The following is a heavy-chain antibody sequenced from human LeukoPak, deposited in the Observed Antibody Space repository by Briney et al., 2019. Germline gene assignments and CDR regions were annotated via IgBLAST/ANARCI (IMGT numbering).Heavy chain of an antibody. Sequence: GASVKVSCKASGYTFTSYYMHWVRQAPGQGLEWMGMINPSGGSTSYAQKFQGRVTMTRDTSTSTVYMELSSLRSEDTAVYYLPRDLAVPAAILWGQGTLVTVSS. V-gene: IGHV1-46*01. CDR1: GYTFTSYY. CDR3: PRDLAVPAAIL. D-gene: IGHD2-2*01. J-gene: IGHJ4*02. CDR2: INPSGGST.